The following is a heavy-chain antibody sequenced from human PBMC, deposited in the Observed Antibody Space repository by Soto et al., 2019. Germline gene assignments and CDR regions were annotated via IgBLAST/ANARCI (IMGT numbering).Heavy chain of an antibody. Sequence: GGSLRLSCVASRFTFSTYWITWVRQAPGKGLEWVANIKQDGGEKYYVDSVKGRFTISRDNAKNSVHLQMNSLRAEDTAVYYCARVGMTANYYYYGMDVWGQGTTVTVSS. CDR2: IKQDGGEK. J-gene: IGHJ6*02. CDR3: ARVGMTANYYYYGMDV. D-gene: IGHD2-21*02. V-gene: IGHV3-7*03. CDR1: RFTFSTYW.